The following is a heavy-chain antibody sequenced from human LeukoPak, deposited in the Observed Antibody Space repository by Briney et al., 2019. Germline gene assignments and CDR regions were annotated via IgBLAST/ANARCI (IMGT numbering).Heavy chain of an antibody. CDR1: GFTFSSYA. Sequence: GGSLRLSCAASGFTFSSYAMHWVRQAPGKGLEWVAVISYDGSNKYYADSVKGRFTISRDNSKNTLYLQMNSLRAEDTAVYYCARGKKVGSSRYGVSVNWGQGTLVTVSS. D-gene: IGHD6-13*01. V-gene: IGHV3-30-3*01. J-gene: IGHJ4*02. CDR2: ISYDGSNK. CDR3: ARGKKVGSSRYGVSVN.